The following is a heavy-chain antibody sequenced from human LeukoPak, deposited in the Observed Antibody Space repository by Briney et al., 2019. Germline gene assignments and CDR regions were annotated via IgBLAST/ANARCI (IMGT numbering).Heavy chain of an antibody. D-gene: IGHD2-2*01. Sequence: SETLSLTCTVSGGSISSSSYYWGWIRQPPGKGLEWIGSIYYSGSTYYNPSLKSRVTISVDTSKNQFSLKLSSVTAADTAVYYCARSYCSSTSCHRNWFDPWGQGTLVTVSS. V-gene: IGHV4-39*07. CDR1: GGSISSSSYY. CDR3: ARSYCSSTSCHRNWFDP. CDR2: IYYSGST. J-gene: IGHJ5*02.